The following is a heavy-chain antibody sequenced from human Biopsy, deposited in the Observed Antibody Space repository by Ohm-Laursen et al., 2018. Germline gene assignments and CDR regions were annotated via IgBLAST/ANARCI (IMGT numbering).Heavy chain of an antibody. CDR2: LHDRGVT. CDR1: GITVNDHY. D-gene: IGHD3-16*01. CDR3: QGGHLPPGQFYGVDA. V-gene: IGHV3-53*01. J-gene: IGHJ6*02. Sequence: SLRLSCAASGITVNDHYMSWVRQAPGKGLEWVSSLHDRGVTYYAGSVKGRFTISGDNSKNTLYLQMNGPRAEDTAVYFCQGGHLPPGQFYGVDAWGQGTTVTVSS.